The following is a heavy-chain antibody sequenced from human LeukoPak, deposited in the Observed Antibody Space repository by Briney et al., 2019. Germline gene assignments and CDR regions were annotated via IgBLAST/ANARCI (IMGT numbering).Heavy chain of an antibody. CDR3: ASRDYFDY. J-gene: IGHJ4*02. CDR2: ITADSGTT. Sequence: GGSLRLSCAASGFTFSNYWMSWVRQAPGKGLEWVSYITADSGTTYYADSVKGRFTISRDNAKNSLFLQMNSLRDEDTAVYYCASRDYFDYWGQGTLVTVSS. CDR1: GFTFSNYW. V-gene: IGHV3-48*02.